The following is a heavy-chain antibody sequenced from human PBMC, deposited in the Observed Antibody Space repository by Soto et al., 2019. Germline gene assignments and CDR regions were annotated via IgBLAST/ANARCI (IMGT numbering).Heavy chain of an antibody. D-gene: IGHD2-2*01. CDR1: GGSISNYY. Sequence: QVQLQESGPRLVKPSETLSLTCIVSGGSISNYYWSWIRQPPGMGLEWIGYIYYSGSTNYNPSLRSLVIISVNTYMNQLFLKLSPVTAAHTAVYYRARAVLPATAPFDYWGQGTLVTVSS. CDR2: IYYSGST. CDR3: ARAVLPATAPFDY. V-gene: IGHV4-59*01. J-gene: IGHJ4*02.